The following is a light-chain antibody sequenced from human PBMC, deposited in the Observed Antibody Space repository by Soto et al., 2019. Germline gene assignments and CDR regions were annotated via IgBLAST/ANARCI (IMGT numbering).Light chain of an antibody. CDR1: QSVSSK. CDR3: QHYSTWLWT. Sequence: EIVMTQSPATLSVSPGERATLSCRASQSVSSKFAWYQQKPGQGPRLLIYGASTRATGITARFSGSGSGTEFTLTISSLQSEDFAVYYCQHYSTWLWTFGQGTKVEIK. CDR2: GAS. J-gene: IGKJ1*01. V-gene: IGKV3-15*01.